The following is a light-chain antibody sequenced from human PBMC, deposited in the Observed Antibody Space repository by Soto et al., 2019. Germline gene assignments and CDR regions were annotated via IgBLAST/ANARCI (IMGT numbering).Light chain of an antibody. CDR1: QPINTY. CDR2: DAS. Sequence: EVLLTQSPATLSFTPGESATLSCRASQPINTYLGWYQQKSGQSPRLLIYDASNRAADIPARFSASGFGTDFPXXLSSLKPEDFGTYYCHHRSNWPPEDTFGQGTKLEI. J-gene: IGKJ2*01. CDR3: HHRSNWPPEDT. V-gene: IGKV3-11*01.